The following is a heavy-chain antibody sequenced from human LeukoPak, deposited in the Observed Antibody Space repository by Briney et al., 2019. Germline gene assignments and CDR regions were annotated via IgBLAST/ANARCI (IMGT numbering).Heavy chain of an antibody. CDR3: ARYPFIKYRLDYFDY. CDR2: ISGSGGST. V-gene: IGHV3-23*01. CDR1: GSSISSGDYY. J-gene: IGHJ4*02. D-gene: IGHD3-10*01. Sequence: ETLSLTCTVSGSSISSGDYYWSWIRQAPGKGLEWDSAISGSGGSTYYADSVKCRFTISRDNSKNTLYLQMNSLRAEDTAVYYCARYPFIKYRLDYFDYWGQGTLVTVSS.